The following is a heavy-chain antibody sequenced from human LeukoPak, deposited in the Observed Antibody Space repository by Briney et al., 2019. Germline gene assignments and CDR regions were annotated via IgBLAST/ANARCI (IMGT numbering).Heavy chain of an antibody. V-gene: IGHV3-53*01. CDR1: GFTVSSND. D-gene: IGHD6-13*01. J-gene: IGHJ4*02. CDR3: AGLGYSSSCPIDY. Sequence: GGSLRLSCAASGFTVSSNDMSWVRQAPGKGLEWVSVIYSGGSTYYADSVKGRFTISRDNSKNTLYLQMNSLRAEDTAVYYCAGLGYSSSCPIDYWGQGTLVTVSS. CDR2: IYSGGST.